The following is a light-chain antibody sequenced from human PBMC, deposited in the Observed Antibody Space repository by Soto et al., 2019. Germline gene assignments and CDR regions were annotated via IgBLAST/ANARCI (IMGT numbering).Light chain of an antibody. V-gene: IGLV1-47*01. Sequence: QAVVTQPPSASGTPGQRVTISCSGSSSNIGSNHVYWYQQVPGTAPKLLIYRSNQRPSGVPDRFSGSKSGTSASLAISGLRSEDEADYYCAAWDDSLSGRVFGGGTKVTVL. CDR2: RSN. J-gene: IGLJ3*02. CDR3: AAWDDSLSGRV. CDR1: SSNIGSNH.